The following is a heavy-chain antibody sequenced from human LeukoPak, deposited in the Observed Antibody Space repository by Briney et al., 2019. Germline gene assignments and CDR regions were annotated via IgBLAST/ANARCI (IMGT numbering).Heavy chain of an antibody. CDR2: IYYSGST. V-gene: IGHV4-59*08. CDR1: GGSISSYY. Sequence: SETLSLTCTVSGGSISSYYWSWIRQPPGKGLEWIGYIYYSGSTNYNPSLKSRVTISVDTSKNQFSLKLSSVTAADTAVYYCASRYCSSISCPSVGAFDIWGQGTMVTVSS. D-gene: IGHD2-2*01. CDR3: ASRYCSSISCPSVGAFDI. J-gene: IGHJ3*02.